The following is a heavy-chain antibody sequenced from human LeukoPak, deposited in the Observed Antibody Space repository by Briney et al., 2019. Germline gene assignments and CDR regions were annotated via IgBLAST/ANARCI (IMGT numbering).Heavy chain of an antibody. CDR2: ISSSSSTI. D-gene: IGHD1-26*01. Sequence: PGGSLRLSCAASGFTFSSYSMNWVRQAPGKGLEWVSYISSSSSTIYYADSVKGRFTISSDNAKNSLYLQMNSLRAEDTAVYYCARELDGSYYPLDYWGQGTLVAVSS. CDR3: ARELDGSYYPLDY. J-gene: IGHJ4*02. CDR1: GFTFSSYS. V-gene: IGHV3-48*01.